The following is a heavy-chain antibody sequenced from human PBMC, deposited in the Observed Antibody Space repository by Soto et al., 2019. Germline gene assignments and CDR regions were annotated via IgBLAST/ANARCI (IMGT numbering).Heavy chain of an antibody. CDR1: GYTFTSYG. Sequence: QVQLVQSGAEVKKPGASVKVSCKASGYTFTSYGISWVRQAPGQGLEWMGWISAYNGNTNYAQKLQGRVTMTTDTPTNTAKMGLGSLRSNATAVYYWARLGVVPPRSYSYGRAVGGKGTPVTVSS. CDR2: ISAYNGNT. J-gene: IGHJ6*04. V-gene: IGHV1-18*04. CDR3: ARLGVVPPRSYSYGRAV. D-gene: IGHD3-10*01.